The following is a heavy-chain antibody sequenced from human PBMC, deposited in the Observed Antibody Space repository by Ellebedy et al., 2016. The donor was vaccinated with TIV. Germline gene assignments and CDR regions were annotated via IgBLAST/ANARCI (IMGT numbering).Heavy chain of an antibody. CDR2: ISHDGSRK. Sequence: GESLKISCAVSGLTFSGYAMQWVRQAPGKGLEWVAVISHDGSRKEYADSVKGRFTISRDNSKNTLYLQMNSLRAEDTAVYYCAKGGSKSGYSFDLWGRGTLVTVSS. CDR3: AKGGSKSGYSFDL. J-gene: IGHJ2*01. D-gene: IGHD3-3*01. V-gene: IGHV3-30-3*01. CDR1: GLTFSGYA.